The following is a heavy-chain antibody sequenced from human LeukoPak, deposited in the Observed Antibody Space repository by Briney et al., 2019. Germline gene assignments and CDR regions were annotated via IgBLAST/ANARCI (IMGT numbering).Heavy chain of an antibody. D-gene: IGHD1-26*01. J-gene: IGHJ5*02. CDR1: GGSISSSSYY. CDR3: ARVARPGSGSYYAYNWFDP. V-gene: IGHV4-39*07. Sequence: SETLSLTCTVSGGSISSSSYYWGWIRQPPGKGLEWIGSIYYSGSTYYNPSLKSRVTISVDTSKNQSSLKLSSVTAADTAVYYCARVARPGSGSYYAYNWFDPWGQGTLVTVSS. CDR2: IYYSGST.